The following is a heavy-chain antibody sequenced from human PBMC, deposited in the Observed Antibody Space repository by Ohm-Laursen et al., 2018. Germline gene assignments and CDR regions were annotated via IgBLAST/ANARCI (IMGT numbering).Heavy chain of an antibody. CDR3: AKAILSTSQGYDI. D-gene: IGHD5/OR15-5a*01. CDR1: GFTFDDYA. CDR2: ITWNSGTI. Sequence: RSLRLSCAASGFTFDDYAMHWVRQAPGKGLEWVSGITWNSGTIGYADSVKGRFTISRDNSKNSLNLQMNSLRAEDTAVYYCAKAILSTSQGYDIWGQGEMVTVSS. J-gene: IGHJ3*02. V-gene: IGHV3-9*01.